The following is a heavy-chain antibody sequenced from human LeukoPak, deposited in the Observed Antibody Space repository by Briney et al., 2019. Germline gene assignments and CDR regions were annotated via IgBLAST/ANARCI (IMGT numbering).Heavy chain of an antibody. J-gene: IGHJ4*02. CDR3: AREVPYYYGSGSYYV. CDR1: GGSISSYY. Sequence: PSETLSLTCTVSGGSISSYYWSWIRQPPGKGLEWIGYIYYSGSTNYNPSLKSRVTISVDTSKNQFSLKLSSVTAADTAVYYCAREVPYYYGSGSYYVWGQGTLVTVSS. CDR2: IYYSGST. V-gene: IGHV4-59*01. D-gene: IGHD3-10*01.